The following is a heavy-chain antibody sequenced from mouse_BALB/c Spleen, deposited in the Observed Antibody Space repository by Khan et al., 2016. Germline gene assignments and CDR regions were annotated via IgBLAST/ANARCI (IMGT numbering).Heavy chain of an antibody. CDR3: ARSGNYFDY. D-gene: IGHD1-1*02. CDR2: INSSGRT. V-gene: IGHV3-2*02. J-gene: IGHJ2*01. CDR1: GYSITSAYA. Sequence: EVQLQESGPGLVKPSQSLSLTCTVTGYSITSAYAWNWFRQFPGNKLEWMGYINSSGRTSFNPSLKSRISITRDTSKNQFFLQLNSVTTEDTATYYCARSGNYFDYWGQGTPLTVSS.